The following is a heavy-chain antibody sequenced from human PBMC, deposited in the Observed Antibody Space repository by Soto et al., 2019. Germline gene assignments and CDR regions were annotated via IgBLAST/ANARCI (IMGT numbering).Heavy chain of an antibody. D-gene: IGHD6-13*01. V-gene: IGHV4-59*08. CDR2: IYYSGST. Sequence: PSETLSLTCTVSGGSISSYYWSWIRQPPGKGLEWIGYIYYSGSTNYNPSLKSRVTISVNTSENQFSLKLNSVTAADTVVYFWARIYSSSGLDAFDIGGQGTMVTVSS. CDR1: GGSISSYY. J-gene: IGHJ3*02. CDR3: ARIYSSSGLDAFDI.